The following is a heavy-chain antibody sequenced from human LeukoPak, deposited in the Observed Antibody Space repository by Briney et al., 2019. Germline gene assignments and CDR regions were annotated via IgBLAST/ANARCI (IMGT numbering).Heavy chain of an antibody. CDR3: AKGPAMVRGTFDP. CDR1: GFTFNSYA. V-gene: IGHV3-23*01. Sequence: PGGSLRLSCAASGFTFNSYAMSWVRQAPGKGLEWVSSISGSGGNTYYADSVKGRFTISRDYSKNTLYLQMNSLRTEETAVYYCAKGPAMVRGTFDPWGQGTLVTVSS. D-gene: IGHD3-10*01. CDR2: ISGSGGNT. J-gene: IGHJ5*02.